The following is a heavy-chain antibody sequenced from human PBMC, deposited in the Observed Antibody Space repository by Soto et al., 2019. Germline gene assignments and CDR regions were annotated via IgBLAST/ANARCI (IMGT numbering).Heavy chain of an antibody. V-gene: IGHV3-11*06. CDR3: ARDWYSSSWYVGNPYYYGMDV. CDR2: ISSSSYT. J-gene: IGHJ6*02. CDR1: GFTFSDYY. D-gene: IGHD6-13*01. Sequence: GGSLRLSCAASGFTFSDYYMSWIRQAPGKGLEWVSYISSSSYTNYADSVKGRFTISRDNAKNSLYLQMNSLRAEDTAVYYCARDWYSSSWYVGNPYYYGMDVWGQGTTVTVSS.